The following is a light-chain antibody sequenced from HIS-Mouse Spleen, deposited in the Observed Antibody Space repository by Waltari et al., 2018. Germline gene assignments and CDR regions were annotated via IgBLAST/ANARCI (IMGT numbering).Light chain of an antibody. J-gene: IGKJ5*01. CDR2: AAS. Sequence: DIQMTQSPSSLSASVGDSVTITCRASQGISNYLAWYQQKPGKVPTLLLYAASTLQSGVPSRFSGSGSGTDFTLAISSLQPEDVATYYCQKYNSAPLIPFGQGTRLEIK. V-gene: IGKV1-27*01. CDR1: QGISNY. CDR3: QKYNSAPLIP.